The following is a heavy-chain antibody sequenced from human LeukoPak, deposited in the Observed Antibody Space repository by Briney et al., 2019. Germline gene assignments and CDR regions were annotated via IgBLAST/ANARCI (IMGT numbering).Heavy chain of an antibody. D-gene: IGHD3-3*01. CDR2: INHSGST. V-gene: IGHV4-34*01. J-gene: IGHJ4*02. CDR1: GGSFSGYY. CDR3: ARGSWSGYYRGRTFCFDY. Sequence: SETLSLTCAVYGGSFSGYYWSWIRQPPGKGLEWIGEINHSGSTNYNPSLKSRVTISVDTSKNQFSLKLSSVTAADTAVYYCARGSWSGYYRGRTFCFDYWGRGTLVTVSS.